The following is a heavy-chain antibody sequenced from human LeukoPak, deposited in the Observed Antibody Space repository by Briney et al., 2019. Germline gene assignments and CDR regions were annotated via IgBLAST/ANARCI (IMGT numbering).Heavy chain of an antibody. V-gene: IGHV4-39*01. Sequence: SETLSLTCTVSGGSISSSSYYWGWIRQPPGKGLEWIGSINYSGSTYYNSSLKSRVTISVDTSKNQFSLKLSSVTAADTAVYYCASPGYCSSTSCPFDYWGQGTLVTVSS. CDR3: ASPGYCSSTSCPFDY. CDR2: INYSGST. D-gene: IGHD2-2*01. CDR1: GGSISSSSYY. J-gene: IGHJ4*02.